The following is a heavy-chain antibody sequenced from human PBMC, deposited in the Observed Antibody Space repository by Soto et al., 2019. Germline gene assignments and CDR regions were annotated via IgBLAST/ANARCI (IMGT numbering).Heavy chain of an antibody. Sequence: QLHLVQSGAVVKKPGASVTVSCSASGYPVTAYYMHWVRQAPGRGLEWMGGINPATGAAKYTQTFQGRGTMDRDTSTSTVFMELSGPTSEAPAVFYCARGGGVGVAGSAAFDMWGQGTLVTVSS. D-gene: IGHD3-3*01. V-gene: IGHV1-2*02. CDR1: GYPVTAYY. J-gene: IGHJ3*02. CDR3: ARGGGVGVAGSAAFDM. CDR2: INPATGAA.